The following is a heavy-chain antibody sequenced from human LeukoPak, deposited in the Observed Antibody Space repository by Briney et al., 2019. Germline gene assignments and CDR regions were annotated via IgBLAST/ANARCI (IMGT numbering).Heavy chain of an antibody. Sequence: SETLSLTCTVSGGSISSYYWSWIRQPPGKGLEWIGYIYYSGSTNYNPSLKSRVTISVDTSKNQFSLKLSSVTAADTAVYYCAREGSSESFFDYWGQGTLVTVSS. CDR1: GGSISSYY. V-gene: IGHV4-59*01. J-gene: IGHJ4*02. CDR2: IYYSGST. CDR3: AREGSSESFFDY. D-gene: IGHD6-6*01.